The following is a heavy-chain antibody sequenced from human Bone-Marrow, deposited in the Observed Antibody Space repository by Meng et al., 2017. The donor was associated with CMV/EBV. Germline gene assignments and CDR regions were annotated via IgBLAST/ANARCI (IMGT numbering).Heavy chain of an antibody. CDR1: EYTFIDHH. CDR3: ARGPIMIRDYHHHGVDV. D-gene: IGHD3-16*01. V-gene: IGHV1-2*02. J-gene: IGHJ6*02. CDR2: INPYSGDT. Sequence: ASVKVSCKASEYTFIDHHMHWVRQAPGQGLEWMGWINPYSGDTKYAHNFQGRVTLTRDTSISTAYMDLSRLRPDDTAVYYCARGPIMIRDYHHHGVDVWGQGTTVTVSS.